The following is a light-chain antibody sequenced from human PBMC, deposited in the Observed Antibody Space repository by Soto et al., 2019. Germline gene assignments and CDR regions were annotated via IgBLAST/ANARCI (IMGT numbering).Light chain of an antibody. CDR2: WAS. J-gene: IGKJ1*01. CDR1: QSLVYSANNKNY. V-gene: IGKV4-1*01. CDR3: QQYVATLWT. Sequence: DIVMTQSPDSLAVSLGERATINCKSSQSLVYSANNKNYLAWYQQKPGQPPKLLIYWASVRESGVPDRFSGSGSGTDFTLTISSLQAEDGAVYYGQQYVATLWTFGQGTKVEVK.